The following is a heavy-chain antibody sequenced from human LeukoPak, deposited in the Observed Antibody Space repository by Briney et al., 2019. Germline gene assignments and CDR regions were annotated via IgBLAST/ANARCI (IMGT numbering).Heavy chain of an antibody. J-gene: IGHJ6*03. CDR1: GFTFSSYE. D-gene: IGHD3-10*01. V-gene: IGHV3-48*03. CDR3: AKSMVRGVTTTFRDYYYYMDV. CDR2: ISSNGSTI. Sequence: GGSLRLSCAASGFTFSSYEMNWVRQAPGKGLEWVSYISSNGSTIYYADSVKGRFTISRDNSKNTLYLQMNSLRAEDTAVYYCAKSMVRGVTTTFRDYYYYMDVWGKGTTVTISS.